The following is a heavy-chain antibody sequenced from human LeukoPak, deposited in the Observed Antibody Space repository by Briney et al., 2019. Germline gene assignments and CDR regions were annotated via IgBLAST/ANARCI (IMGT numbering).Heavy chain of an antibody. J-gene: IGHJ1*01. D-gene: IGHD1-1*01. CDR3: ARLITTSGPEQYFQR. CDR1: GDSISGSPYY. V-gene: IGHV4-39*02. CDR2: VHFRGAP. Sequence: SETLSLTCSVSGDSISGSPYYWSWIRQPPGRGLEWVATVHFRGAPSYTPSLKSRVTISVDTSRNDFSLTLTSVTAADTAVYYCARLITTSGPEQYFQRWGQGSLVTVSS.